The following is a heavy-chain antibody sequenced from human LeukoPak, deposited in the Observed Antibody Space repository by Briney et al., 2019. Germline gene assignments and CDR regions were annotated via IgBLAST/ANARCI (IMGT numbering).Heavy chain of an antibody. V-gene: IGHV4-34*01. J-gene: IGHJ6*03. D-gene: IGHD6-13*01. CDR3: ARQGGSSSPYYYYYMDV. CDR2: MKQSGTP. CDR1: GGSFSAFH. Sequence: SETLSLTCAVYGGSFSAFHWNWIRQSPAKGLEWLGEMKQSGTPRYNPSLQSRVTISVDTSKNQFSLKLTSVTAADTAVYYCARQGGSSSPYYYYYMDVWGKGTTITVSS.